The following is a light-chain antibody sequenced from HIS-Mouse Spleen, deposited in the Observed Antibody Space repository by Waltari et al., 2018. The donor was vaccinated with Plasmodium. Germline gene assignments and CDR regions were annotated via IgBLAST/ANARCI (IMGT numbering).Light chain of an antibody. V-gene: IGLV2-11*01. CDR1: SSGVGGYHY. J-gene: IGLJ3*02. Sequence: QSALTQPRPVSGSPGQSVPISCSATSSGVGGYHYASWFQQHPGKPPKLMIYDVSKRPSGVPDRFSGSKSGNTASLTISGLQAEDEADYYCCSYAGSYTWVFGGGTKLTVL. CDR3: CSYAGSYTWV. CDR2: DVS.